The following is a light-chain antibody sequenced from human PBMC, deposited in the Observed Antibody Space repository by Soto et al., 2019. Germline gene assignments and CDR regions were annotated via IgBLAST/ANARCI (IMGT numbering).Light chain of an antibody. CDR1: SSDVGGYNY. CDR3: CSYAGSYPVI. CDR2: DVS. J-gene: IGLJ2*01. V-gene: IGLV2-11*01. Sequence: QSVLTQPRSVSGSPGQSVTISCTGTSSDVGGYNYVSWYQQHPGKAPKLIIYDVSKRPSGVPDRFSDSKSGNTASLTISGLQAEDEADYYCCSYAGSYPVIFGGGTKLTVL.